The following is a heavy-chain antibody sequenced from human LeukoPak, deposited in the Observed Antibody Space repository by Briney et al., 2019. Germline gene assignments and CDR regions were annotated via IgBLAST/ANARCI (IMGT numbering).Heavy chain of an antibody. CDR2: ISYDGSNK. V-gene: IGHV3-30-3*01. CDR3: ARAPDGSGAY. J-gene: IGHJ4*02. CDR1: GFTFSSYA. Sequence: GRSLRLSCAASGFTFSSYAMHWVRQAPGEGLEWVAVISYDGSNKYYADSVKGRFTISRDNSKNTLYLQMNSLRAEDTAVYYCARAPDGSGAYWGQGTLVTVSS. D-gene: IGHD3-10*01.